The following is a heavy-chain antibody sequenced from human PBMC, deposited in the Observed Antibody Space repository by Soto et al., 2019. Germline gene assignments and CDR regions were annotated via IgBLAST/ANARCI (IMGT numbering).Heavy chain of an antibody. CDR1: GFTFNNFA. V-gene: IGHV3-30-3*01. CDR3: ASGPLYSHHSRGSYDY. D-gene: IGHD3-16*01. Sequence: QVQLVESGGGVVQPGRSLRLSCAASGFTFNNFAMHWVRQVPGKGLEWVAVISYDGNNENYADSVKGRFTISRDNSMSTLYLPMSSLRSEDTAVYYGASGPLYSHHSRGSYDYWGQGTLVPASS. CDR2: ISYDGNNE. J-gene: IGHJ4*02.